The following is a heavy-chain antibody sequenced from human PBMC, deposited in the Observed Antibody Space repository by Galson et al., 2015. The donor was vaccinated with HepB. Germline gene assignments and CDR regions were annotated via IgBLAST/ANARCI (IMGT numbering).Heavy chain of an antibody. CDR2: ISYDGSNK. J-gene: IGHJ6*02. Sequence: SLRLSCAASGFTFSSYGMHWVRQAPGKGLEWVAVISYDGSNKYYADSVKGRFTISRDNSKNTLYLQMNSLRAEDTAVYYCAKALSSSKIVLMVYAIPYYYYGMDVWGQGTTVTVSS. CDR3: AKALSSSKIVLMVYAIPYYYYGMDV. V-gene: IGHV3-30*18. CDR1: GFTFSSYG. D-gene: IGHD2-8*01.